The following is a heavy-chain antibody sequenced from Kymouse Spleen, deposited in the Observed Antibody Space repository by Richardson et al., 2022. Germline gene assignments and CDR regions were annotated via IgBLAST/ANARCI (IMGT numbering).Heavy chain of an antibody. J-gene: IGHJ6*02. CDR1: GFTFSSYW. D-gene: IGHD5-18,IGHD5-18*01,IGHD6-6*01. CDR3: AREEDSSSYYYGMDV. CDR2: INSDGSST. V-gene: IGHV3-74*01. Sequence: EVQLVESGGGLVQPGGSLRLSCAASGFTFSSYWMHWVRQAPGKGLVWVSRINSDGSSTSYADSVKGRFTISRDNAKNTLYLQMNSLRAEDTAVYYCAREEDSSSYYYGMDVWGQGTTVTVSS.